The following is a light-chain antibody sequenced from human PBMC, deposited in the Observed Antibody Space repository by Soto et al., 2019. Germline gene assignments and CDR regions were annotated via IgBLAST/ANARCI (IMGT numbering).Light chain of an antibody. V-gene: IGLV2-8*01. CDR1: SSDGGGYNS. CDR2: DVS. J-gene: IGLJ3*02. CDR3: ISYADNNNFV. Sequence: QSVLTQHPSASGSPGQSVTISCTGTSSDGGGYNSVSWYQQHPGSAPKLVIYDVSKRPSGVPDRFSGSKSGNTASLIVSGLQAEDEADYYCISYADNNNFVFGGGTQLTVL.